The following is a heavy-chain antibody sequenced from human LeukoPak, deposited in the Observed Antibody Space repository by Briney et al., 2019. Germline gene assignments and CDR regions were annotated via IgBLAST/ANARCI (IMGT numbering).Heavy chain of an antibody. J-gene: IGHJ4*02. V-gene: IGHV3-48*02. CDR3: ATDKRYAFDY. Sequence: QTVGSLRLSCATSGFSFTDHPMNWVRQAPGKGLEWISNIRTTAEGAKYAYYADSVKSRVTISRDDGKNTLYLHMNSLRDDDTVVYYSATDKRYAFDYWGQGILVTVSS. CDR1: GFSFTDHP. D-gene: IGHD3-9*01. CDR2: IRTTAEGAKYA.